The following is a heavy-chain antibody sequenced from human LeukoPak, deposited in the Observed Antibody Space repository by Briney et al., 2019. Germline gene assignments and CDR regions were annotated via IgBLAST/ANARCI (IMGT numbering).Heavy chain of an antibody. D-gene: IGHD2-15*01. V-gene: IGHV3-23*01. CDR3: AQGRCSGGNCYDCDY. CDR2: ISGSGGRT. CDR1: GFTFTSYA. J-gene: IGHJ4*02. Sequence: GGSLRLSCAASGFTFTSYAINWVRQAPGKGLEWVSVISGSGGRTYYADSVKGRFTISRDNSQNTLYLQMNSLRSEDTAVYYCAQGRCSGGNCYDCDYWGQGTLVTVSS.